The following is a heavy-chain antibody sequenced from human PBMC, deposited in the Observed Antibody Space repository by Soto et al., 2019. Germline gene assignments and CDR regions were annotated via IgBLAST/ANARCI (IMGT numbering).Heavy chain of an antibody. D-gene: IGHD2-15*01. CDR1: GYSFTSYW. CDR3: ARYSRVAATAYYYYYGMDV. CDR2: IYPGDSDT. Sequence: GESLKISCKGSGYSFTSYWIGWVRQMPGKGLEWMGIIYPGDSDTRYSPSFQGQVTISADKSISTAYLQWSSLKASDTAMYYCARYSRVAATAYYYYYGMDVWGQGTTVTVSS. J-gene: IGHJ6*02. V-gene: IGHV5-51*01.